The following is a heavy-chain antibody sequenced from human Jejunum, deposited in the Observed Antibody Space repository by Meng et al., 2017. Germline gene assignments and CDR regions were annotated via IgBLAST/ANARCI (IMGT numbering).Heavy chain of an antibody. Sequence: QIQLQQSGPGLVKPSQTLSPTCAISGDSVSSNSAGWNWIRQSPSRGLEWLGRTYYRSKWYIDYAVPVKSRITINPDTSKNQFSLHLNSVTPEDTAVYYCAGGGLVRSTRGYFDYWGQGTLVTVSS. CDR2: TYYRSKWYI. J-gene: IGHJ4*02. V-gene: IGHV6-1*01. CDR3: AGGGLVRSTRGYFDY. CDR1: GDSVSSNSAG. D-gene: IGHD1-26*01.